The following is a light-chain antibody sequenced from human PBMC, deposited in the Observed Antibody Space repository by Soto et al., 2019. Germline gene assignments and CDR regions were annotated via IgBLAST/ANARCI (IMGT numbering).Light chain of an antibody. CDR2: AAS. V-gene: IGKV1-33*01. CDR1: QGIKNY. CDR3: EQYDNVPST. J-gene: IGKJ2*02. Sequence: DIQMTQSPSSLSASVGDRVTITCQASQGIKNYLNWYQQKPGKAPKLLVYAASNLETGVPSRFSGSGSGTDFTLTINSLQPEDLATYYCEQYDNVPSTFGQGTKLEIK.